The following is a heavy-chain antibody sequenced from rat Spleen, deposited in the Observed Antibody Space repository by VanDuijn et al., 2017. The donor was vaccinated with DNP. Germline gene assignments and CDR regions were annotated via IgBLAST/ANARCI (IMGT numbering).Heavy chain of an antibody. V-gene: IGHV5-31*01. CDR3: TRENWVLDY. D-gene: IGHD5-1*01. J-gene: IGHJ2*01. CDR2: ITHDDGTT. CDR1: GFTFNNYW. Sequence: EVQLVESGGGLVQPGRSLKLSCVASGFTFNNYWMTWIRQAPGKGLEWIASITHDDGTTFYPDSVKGRFTISRDDAKSTLYLQMNSLRSEDTATYYCTRENWVLDYWGQGVMVTVSS.